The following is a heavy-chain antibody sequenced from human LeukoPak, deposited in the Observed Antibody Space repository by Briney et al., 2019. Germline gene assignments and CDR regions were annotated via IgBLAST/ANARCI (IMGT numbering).Heavy chain of an antibody. Sequence: PSETLSLTCTVSGGSISSGDYYWSWIRQPPGKGLEWIGYIYYSGSTYYNPSLKSRVTMSVDTSKNQFSLKLSSVTAADTAVYYCARNVRNYYYYGMDVWGQRTTVTVSS. CDR1: GGSISSGDYY. CDR3: ARNVRNYYYYGMDV. CDR2: IYYSGST. V-gene: IGHV4-30-4*01. J-gene: IGHJ6*02.